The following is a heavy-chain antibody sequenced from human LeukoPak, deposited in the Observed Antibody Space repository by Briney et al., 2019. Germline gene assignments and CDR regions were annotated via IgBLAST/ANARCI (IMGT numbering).Heavy chain of an antibody. Sequence: ASVKVSCKASGYTFTSYGISWVRQAPGQGLEWMGWISAYNGNTNYAQKLQGRVTITRDTSASTAYMELSSLRSEDMAVYYCARGDSSGYYTRLDYWGQGTLVTVSS. V-gene: IGHV1-18*03. CDR1: GYTFTSYG. CDR2: ISAYNGNT. D-gene: IGHD3-3*01. CDR3: ARGDSSGYYTRLDY. J-gene: IGHJ4*02.